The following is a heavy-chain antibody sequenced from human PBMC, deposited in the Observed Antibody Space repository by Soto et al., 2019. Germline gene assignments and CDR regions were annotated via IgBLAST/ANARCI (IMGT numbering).Heavy chain of an antibody. D-gene: IGHD6-13*01. Sequence: QVQLVESGGGVVQPGRSLRLSCAASGFTFSSYAMHWVRQAPGKGLEWVAVISYDGSNKYYADSVKGRFTISRDNSKNTLYLQMNSLRPEDTSVYYCARALMGIELAGYWGQGTLVTVSS. CDR1: GFTFSSYA. J-gene: IGHJ4*02. CDR2: ISYDGSNK. V-gene: IGHV3-30-3*01. CDR3: ARALMGIELAGY.